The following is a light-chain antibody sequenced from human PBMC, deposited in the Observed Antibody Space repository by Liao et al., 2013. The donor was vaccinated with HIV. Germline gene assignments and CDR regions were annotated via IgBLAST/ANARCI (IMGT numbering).Light chain of an antibody. Sequence: SYELTQPPSVSVSPGQTASITCSGDKLGDKYVCWYQQKPGQSPVPVIYRDSKRPSGIPERFSGSSSGTTVTLTISGVQAEDEADYYCQSADSSGTVVFGGGTKLTVL. J-gene: IGLJ2*01. CDR2: RDS. CDR3: QSADSSGTVV. V-gene: IGLV3-25*03. CDR1: KLGDKY.